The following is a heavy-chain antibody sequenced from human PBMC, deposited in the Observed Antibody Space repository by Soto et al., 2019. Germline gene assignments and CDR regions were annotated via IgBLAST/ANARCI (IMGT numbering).Heavy chain of an antibody. V-gene: IGHV1-69*01. CDR2: IIPIFGTT. J-gene: IGHJ4*02. D-gene: IGHD2-21*01. CDR1: GGTFSSYA. CDR3: ARDGEGYFDY. Sequence: QVQLVQSGAEVKKPGSSVKVSCKASGGTFSSYAISWVRQAPGQGLEWMGGIIPIFGTTNYAQNFQGRVTITADESTSTAYRELSSLRSDDTAVYYCARDGEGYFDYWGQGPLVTVSS.